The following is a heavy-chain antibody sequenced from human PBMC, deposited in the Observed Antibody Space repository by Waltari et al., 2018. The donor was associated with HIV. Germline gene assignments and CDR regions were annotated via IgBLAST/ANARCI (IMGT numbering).Heavy chain of an antibody. CDR2: ISNDGNKI. D-gene: IGHD2-2*01. V-gene: IGHV3-30*18. J-gene: IGHJ6*02. Sequence: QVHLVASGGGVVRPGRSLRISCAASGFTVTTYGMHWVRQAPGKGLEWVGLISNDGNKIKYADAVKGRFIISGDNSKNTVFLQMSSLRPEDTGLYYCAKDDVARDQLPRFYFYYYGMDVWGQGTTVTVSS. CDR1: GFTVTTYG. CDR3: AKDDVARDQLPRFYFYYYGMDV.